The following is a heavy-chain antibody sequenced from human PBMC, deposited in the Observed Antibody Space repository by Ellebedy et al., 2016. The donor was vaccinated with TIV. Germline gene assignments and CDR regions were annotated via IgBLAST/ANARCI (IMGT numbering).Heavy chain of an antibody. Sequence: GESLKISXAASGFTFSNSWMHWVRQAPGKGLEWVANINQDGSEIHYVDSVKGRFTISRDNAENSLYLQMNSLRAEDTAVYYCARAIGSGSSYWGQGTLVTVSS. J-gene: IGHJ4*02. D-gene: IGHD3-22*01. V-gene: IGHV3-7*01. CDR1: GFTFSNSW. CDR3: ARAIGSGSSY. CDR2: INQDGSEI.